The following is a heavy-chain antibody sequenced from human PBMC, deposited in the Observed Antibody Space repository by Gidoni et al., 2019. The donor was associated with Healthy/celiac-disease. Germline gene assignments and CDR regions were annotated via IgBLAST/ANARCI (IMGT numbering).Heavy chain of an antibody. Sequence: EVQLVQSGAEVKKPGESLRISCKGSGYSFTSYWISGVRQMPGKGLEWMGRIDPSDSYTNYSPSFQGHVTISADKSISTAYLQWSSLKASDTAMYYCARGQQLSPYYYYYGMDVWGQGTTVTVSS. D-gene: IGHD6-13*01. CDR3: ARGQQLSPYYYYYGMDV. CDR1: GYSFTSYW. CDR2: IDPSDSYT. J-gene: IGHJ6*02. V-gene: IGHV5-10-1*03.